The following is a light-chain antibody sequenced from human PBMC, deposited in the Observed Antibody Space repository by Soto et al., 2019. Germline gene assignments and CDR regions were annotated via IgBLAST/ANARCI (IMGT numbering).Light chain of an antibody. J-gene: IGKJ5*01. CDR1: QTVTSNY. CDR2: DAS. Sequence: EIVLTQSPGTRSSSPGERATLSCRASQTVTSNYLAWYQQKPGQAPRLLIYDASTRATGIPARFSGSGSGTDFTLTVSSLEPEDSAVYYCQQRHMWPITFGQGTRLEI. CDR3: QQRHMWPIT. V-gene: IGKV3D-20*02.